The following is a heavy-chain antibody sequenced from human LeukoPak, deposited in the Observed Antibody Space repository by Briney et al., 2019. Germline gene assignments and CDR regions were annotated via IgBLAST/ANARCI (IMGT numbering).Heavy chain of an antibody. V-gene: IGHV3-23*01. CDR2: TSTSGGSA. CDR1: GFTFSNNA. CDR3: ARYSGSYYYPPAWDL. Sequence: PGRSLRLPCAASGFTFSNNAMSWVRQAPGKGLEWVSATSTSGGSAYYADSVKGRFTISRDNSKNTLYLQMDSLRADDTAVYYCARYSGSYYYPPAWDLWGQGTLVTVSS. D-gene: IGHD1-26*01. J-gene: IGHJ4*02.